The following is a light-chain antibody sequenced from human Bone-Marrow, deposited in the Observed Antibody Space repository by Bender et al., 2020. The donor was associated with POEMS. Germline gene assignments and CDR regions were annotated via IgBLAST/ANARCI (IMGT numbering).Light chain of an antibody. CDR1: SSDVGAYNH. J-gene: IGLJ3*02. V-gene: IGLV2-14*01. CDR3: AVCDDSLRGV. Sequence: QSALTQPASVSGSPGQSITISCTGTSSDVGAYNHVSWYQQHPGEAPKLMIFDVSNRPSGVSNRFSGSKSGTSASLAISWRRSEDEAQYFCAVCDDSLRGVFGGGTKLTAL. CDR2: DVS.